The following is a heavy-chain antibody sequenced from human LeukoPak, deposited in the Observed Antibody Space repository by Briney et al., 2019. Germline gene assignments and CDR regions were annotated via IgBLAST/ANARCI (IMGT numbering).Heavy chain of an antibody. D-gene: IGHD3-22*01. V-gene: IGHV3-30*18. J-gene: IGHJ3*02. CDR2: ISYDGSNK. Sequence: GGSLRLSCAASGFTFPSYAMSWVRQAPGKGLEWVAVISYDGSNKYYADSVKGRFTISRDNSKNTLYLQMNSLRAEDTAVYYCAKLYYYDSSGYSTGAFDIWGQGTMVTVSS. CDR1: GFTFPSYA. CDR3: AKLYYYDSSGYSTGAFDI.